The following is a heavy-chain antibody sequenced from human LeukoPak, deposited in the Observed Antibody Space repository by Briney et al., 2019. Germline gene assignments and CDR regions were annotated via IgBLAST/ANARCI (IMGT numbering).Heavy chain of an antibody. V-gene: IGHV4-59*01. CDR2: IYYSGST. CDR3: ARVTGYMVEDYFDY. Sequence: SETLSLTCTVSGGSISSYYWSWIRQPPGKGLEWIGYIYYSGSTNYNPSLKSRVTISVDTSKNQFSLRLSSVTAADTAVYYCARVTGYMVEDYFDYWGQGTPVTVSS. D-gene: IGHD5-12*01. CDR1: GGSISSYY. J-gene: IGHJ4*02.